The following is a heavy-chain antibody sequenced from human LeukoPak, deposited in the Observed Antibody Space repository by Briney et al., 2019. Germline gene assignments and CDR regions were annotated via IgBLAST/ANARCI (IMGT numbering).Heavy chain of an antibody. CDR1: GFTFSNAW. V-gene: IGHV3-15*01. J-gene: IGHJ4*02. D-gene: IGHD3-16*02. CDR2: IKSKTDGGTT. CDR3: TTGPIMITSGGVIVIPDY. Sequence: GGSLRLSCAASGFTFSNAWMSWVRQAPGKGLEWVGRIKSKTDGGTTDYAAPVKGRFTISRDDSKNTLYLQMNSLKTEDTAVYYCTTGPIMITSGGVIVIPDYWGQGTLVTVSS.